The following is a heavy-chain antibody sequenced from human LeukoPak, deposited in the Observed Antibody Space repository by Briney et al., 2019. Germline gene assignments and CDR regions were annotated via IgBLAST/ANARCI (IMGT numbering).Heavy chain of an antibody. CDR3: VRRDGGYDY. CDR1: GFTFNSYS. Sequence: GGSLRLSCAASGFTFNSYSMSWVRQAPGRGLEYVSAISLDGSITYYADSVKDRFTISRDNSKNTLYLQMSSLRTEDTAVYYCVRRDGGYDYWGQGTLVTVSS. D-gene: IGHD2-15*01. V-gene: IGHV3-64D*09. J-gene: IGHJ4*02. CDR2: ISLDGSIT.